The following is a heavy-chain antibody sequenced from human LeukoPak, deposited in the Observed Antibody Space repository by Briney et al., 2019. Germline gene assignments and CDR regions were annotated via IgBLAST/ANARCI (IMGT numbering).Heavy chain of an antibody. CDR1: GGTFSSYA. J-gene: IGHJ4*02. CDR3: ARVSSSWSFDY. V-gene: IGHV1-46*01. CDR2: INPSGGST. D-gene: IGHD6-13*01. Sequence: ASVKVSCKASGGTFSSYAISWVRQSPGQGLEWMGIINPSGGSTSYAQKFQGRVTMTRDTSTSTVYMELSSLRSEDTAVYYCARVSSSWSFDYWGQGTLVTVSS.